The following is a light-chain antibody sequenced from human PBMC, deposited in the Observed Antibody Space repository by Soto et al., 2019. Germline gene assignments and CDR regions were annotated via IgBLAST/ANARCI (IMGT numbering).Light chain of an antibody. Sequence: EIVLTQSPGTLSLSPGERATLSCRASQTVGSAYLAWYQHKPGQAPRLLIYGTSSRATGIPDRISGSVSGTDFTLTISRLEPEDFAVYYCQQYGSSRWTFGQGTKVEAK. CDR3: QQYGSSRWT. CDR1: QTVGSAY. V-gene: IGKV3-20*01. J-gene: IGKJ1*01. CDR2: GTS.